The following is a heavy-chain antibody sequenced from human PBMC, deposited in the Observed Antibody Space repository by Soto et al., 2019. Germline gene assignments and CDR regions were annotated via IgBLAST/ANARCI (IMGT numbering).Heavy chain of an antibody. J-gene: IGHJ4*02. D-gene: IGHD5-12*01. CDR3: ARVYRDYYFDY. CDR2: IYYSGST. Sequence: QVQLQESGPGLVKPSQTLSLTCTVSGGSISSGGYYWSWIRQHPGKGLEWIGYIYYSGSTYYNPSLKRXXTXSXXTSKNQFALKLSSVTAADTAVYYCARVYRDYYFDYWGQGTLVTVSS. CDR1: GGSISSGGYY. V-gene: IGHV4-31*03.